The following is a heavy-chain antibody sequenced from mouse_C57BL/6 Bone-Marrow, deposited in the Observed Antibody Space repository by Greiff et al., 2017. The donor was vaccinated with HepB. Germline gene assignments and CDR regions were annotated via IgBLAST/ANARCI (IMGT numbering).Heavy chain of an antibody. CDR2: IYPGGGYT. CDR3: ARRGDGYYVDYAMDY. J-gene: IGHJ4*01. V-gene: IGHV1-63*01. Sequence: QVQLKQSGAELVRPGTSVKMSCKASGYTFTNYWIGWAKQRPGHGLEWIGDIYPGGGYTNYNEKFKGKATLTADKSSSTAYMQFSSLTSEDSAIYYCARRGDGYYVDYAMDYWGQGTSVTVSS. CDR1: GYTFTNYW. D-gene: IGHD2-3*01.